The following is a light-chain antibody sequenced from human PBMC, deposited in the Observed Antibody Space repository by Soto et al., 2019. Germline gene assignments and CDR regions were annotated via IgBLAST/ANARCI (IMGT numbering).Light chain of an antibody. CDR2: NNI. CDR1: SSNIGSNT. Sequence: QFVLTQPPSASGTPGQRVSISCSGSSSNIGSNTVRWYQHLPGTAPRLLIYNNIQRPSGVPDRFSGSKSGTSASLAISGLQSEDEADYYCAVWDDSLDGHAVFGGGTQLTVL. CDR3: AVWDDSLDGHAV. V-gene: IGLV1-44*01. J-gene: IGLJ7*01.